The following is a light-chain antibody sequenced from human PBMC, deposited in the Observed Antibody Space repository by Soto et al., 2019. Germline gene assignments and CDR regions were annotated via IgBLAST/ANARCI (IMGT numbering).Light chain of an antibody. J-gene: IGLJ1*01. Sequence: QSALTQPRSVSGSPGQSVTISCTGTSSDVGGYNYVSWYQQHPGKAPKLMIYDVSKRPSGVPDRFSGSKSGNTASLTISGLQDEAEADYYCCSYAGSYVFGTGTKLTVL. CDR2: DVS. CDR3: CSYAGSYV. CDR1: SSDVGGYNY. V-gene: IGLV2-11*01.